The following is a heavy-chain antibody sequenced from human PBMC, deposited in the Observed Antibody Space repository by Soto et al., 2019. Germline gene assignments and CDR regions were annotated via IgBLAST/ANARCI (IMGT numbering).Heavy chain of an antibody. V-gene: IGHV6-1*01. D-gene: IGHD3-22*01. CDR1: GDSVSSNSAA. J-gene: IGHJ3*01. Sequence: PSPTLSLTCAISGDSVSSNSAAWNWIRQSPSRGLEWLGRTYYRSKWYNDYGVSVKSRITINPDTSKNQFSLQLNSVTPEDTAVYYCARGDYHDTSGPFSDAFDVWGQGTMVTVSS. CDR2: TYYRSKWYN. CDR3: ARGDYHDTSGPFSDAFDV.